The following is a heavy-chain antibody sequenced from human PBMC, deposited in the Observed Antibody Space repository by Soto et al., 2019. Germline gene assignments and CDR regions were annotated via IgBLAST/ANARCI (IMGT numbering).Heavy chain of an antibody. CDR3: ARGYCSGGNCYSGMDV. CDR2: IIPISGTT. J-gene: IGHJ6*02. CDR1: GGTFSTHA. V-gene: IGHV1-69*13. D-gene: IGHD2-15*01. Sequence: SVKVSCKASGGTFSTHAIIWVRQAPGHGLEWMGGIIPISGTTYYTQKFQGRVTITADEPTSTAFMVLSSLKSEDTAVFYCARGYCSGGNCYSGMDVWGQGTMVTVSS.